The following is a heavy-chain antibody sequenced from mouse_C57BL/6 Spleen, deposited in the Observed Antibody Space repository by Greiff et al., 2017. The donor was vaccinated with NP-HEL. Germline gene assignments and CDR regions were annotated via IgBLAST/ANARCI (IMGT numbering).Heavy chain of an antibody. CDR1: GYTFTSYW. D-gene: IGHD2-3*01. V-gene: IGHV1-55*01. CDR3: ARRVYDGYYHYYAMDY. CDR2: IYPGSGST. J-gene: IGHJ4*01. Sequence: QVQLQQPGAELVKPGASVKMSCKASGYTFTSYWITWVKQRPGQGLEWIGDIYPGSGSTNYNEKFKSKATLTVDTSSSTAYMKLSSLTSEDSAVYYCARRVYDGYYHYYAMDYWGQGTSVTVSS.